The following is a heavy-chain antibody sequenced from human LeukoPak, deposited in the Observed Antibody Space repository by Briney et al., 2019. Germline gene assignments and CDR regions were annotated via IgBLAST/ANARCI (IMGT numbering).Heavy chain of an antibody. Sequence: ASVKVSSKVSGYTLTELSMHWVRQAPGRGLECMGGFDPENGETIYAQKFQGRVTMTEDTSTDTAYMELSSLRSDDTAVYYCARGLVGATIVFDYWGQGTLVTVSS. D-gene: IGHD1-26*01. V-gene: IGHV1-24*01. CDR2: FDPENGET. J-gene: IGHJ4*02. CDR1: GYTLTELS. CDR3: ARGLVGATIVFDY.